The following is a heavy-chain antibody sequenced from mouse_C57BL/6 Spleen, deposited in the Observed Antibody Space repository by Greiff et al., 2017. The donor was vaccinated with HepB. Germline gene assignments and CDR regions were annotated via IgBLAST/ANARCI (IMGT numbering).Heavy chain of an antibody. Sequence: EVKLVESGGGLVKPGGSLKLSCAASGFTFSDYGMHWVRQAPEKGLEWVAYISSGSSTIYYADTVTGRFTISRANAKNTLFLQMTSLRSEDTAMYYCARQGGLRRGYVDVWGTGTTVTVSS. CDR1: GFTFSDYG. CDR2: ISSGSSTI. V-gene: IGHV5-17*01. J-gene: IGHJ1*03. CDR3: ARQGGLRRGYVDV. D-gene: IGHD2-4*01.